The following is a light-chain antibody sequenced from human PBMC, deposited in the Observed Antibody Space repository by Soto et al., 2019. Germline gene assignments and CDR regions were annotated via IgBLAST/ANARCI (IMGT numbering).Light chain of an antibody. CDR2: AAA. CDR1: ETVRSN. CDR3: HKYNNWWT. J-gene: IGKJ1*01. V-gene: IGKV3D-15*01. Sequence: MEITRSPLTLPLCLGQRATLSRRAGETVRSNLAWYQQKPGQAPRLLIYAAATRATGIPASFSGSGSGTDSTLTISSLPSEESGVYYCHKYNNWWTFGQGTKV.